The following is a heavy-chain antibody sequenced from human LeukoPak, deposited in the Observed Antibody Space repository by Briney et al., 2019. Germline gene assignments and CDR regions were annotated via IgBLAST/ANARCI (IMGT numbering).Heavy chain of an antibody. CDR2: VYYSGRA. CDR3: ARHQVDWFDP. CDR1: GGSVSSGSYY. V-gene: IGHV4-39*01. Sequence: PSETLSLTCTVSGGSVSSGSYYWGWVRQPPGKGLEWIGSVYYSGRAYYNPSLKSRVTISVDTSKNRFSLKLSSVTAADTDVYYCARHQVDWFDPWGQGTLVTVSS. J-gene: IGHJ5*02.